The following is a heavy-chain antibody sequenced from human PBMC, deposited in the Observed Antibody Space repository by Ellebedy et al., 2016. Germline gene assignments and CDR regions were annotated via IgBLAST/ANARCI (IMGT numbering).Heavy chain of an antibody. V-gene: IGHV1-69*13. CDR1: RYTLTELS. J-gene: IGHJ4*02. D-gene: IGHD2-2*01. CDR2: IIPIFGTA. Sequence: SVKVSXKVSRYTLTELSMHWVRQAPGQGLEWMGGIIPIFGTANYAQKFQGRVTITADESTSTAYMELSSLRSEDTAVYYCAREQRLGYCSSTSCPLNYWGQGTLVTVSS. CDR3: AREQRLGYCSSTSCPLNY.